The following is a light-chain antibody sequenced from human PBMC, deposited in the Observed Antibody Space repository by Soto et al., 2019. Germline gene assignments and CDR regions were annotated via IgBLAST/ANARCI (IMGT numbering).Light chain of an antibody. J-gene: IGLJ2*01. CDR1: SSNIGTNY. V-gene: IGLV1-51*01. CDR2: DND. Sequence: QSALTQPPSVSAAPGQRVTISCSGSSSNIGTNYVSWYQQFPGTAPKLLIYDNDKRPSGIPDRFSGSKSGTSVTLTITGLQTGDEAEYYCGTWDSSLSGVLFGGGTKLTVL. CDR3: GTWDSSLSGVL.